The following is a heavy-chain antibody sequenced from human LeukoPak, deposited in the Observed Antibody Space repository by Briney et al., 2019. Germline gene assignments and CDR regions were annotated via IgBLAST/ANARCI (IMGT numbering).Heavy chain of an antibody. J-gene: IGHJ4*02. CDR3: ARGTPYCSSASCYNY. Sequence: GASVKVSCKASGYTFTGYYMYWVRQAPGQGLEWMGWINPNSGGTNYSQKFQGRVTMTRDTSISTAYMELSRLRSDDTAVYYCARGTPYCSSASCYNYWGQGTLVTVSS. V-gene: IGHV1-2*02. CDR2: INPNSGGT. D-gene: IGHD2-2*02. CDR1: GYTFTGYY.